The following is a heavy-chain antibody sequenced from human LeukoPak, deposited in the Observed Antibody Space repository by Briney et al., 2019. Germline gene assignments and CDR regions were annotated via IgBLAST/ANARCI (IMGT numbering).Heavy chain of an antibody. CDR3: ARYASFKYSGTYYYDY. J-gene: IGHJ4*02. CDR1: GFTIDIYT. CDR2: IDSYNSI. Sequence: GGSLRLSCAASGFTIDIYTMIWVRQAPGKGLEWVSSIDSYNSIYYADSLKGRFTISRDNAKNSLYLQMNSLRAEDTAIYYCARYASFKYSGTYYYDYWGQGTLVSVSS. V-gene: IGHV3-69-1*02. D-gene: IGHD1-26*01.